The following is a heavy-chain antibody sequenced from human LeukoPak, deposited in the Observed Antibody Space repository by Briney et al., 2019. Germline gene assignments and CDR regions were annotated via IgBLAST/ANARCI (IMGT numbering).Heavy chain of an antibody. V-gene: IGHV3-30*18. D-gene: IGHD3-16*01. CDR1: GFTFSSYG. Sequence: GRSLRLSCAASGFTFSSYGMHWVRQAPGKGLEWVALISYDGSNKYYADSVKGRFTISRDNSKNTLYLQMNSLRVEDTAVYYCAKPAYAGYYYYMDVWDKGTTVTISS. CDR2: ISYDGSNK. J-gene: IGHJ6*03. CDR3: AKPAYAGYYYYMDV.